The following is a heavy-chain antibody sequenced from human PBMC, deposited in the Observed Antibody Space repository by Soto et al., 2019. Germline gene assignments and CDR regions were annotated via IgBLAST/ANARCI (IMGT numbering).Heavy chain of an antibody. V-gene: IGHV3-11*01. J-gene: IGHJ4*02. CDR3: ARDLGYYDSSGYFDY. CDR1: GFTFSDYY. CDR2: IDSSGSIR. Sequence: PGGSLRLSCAASGFTFSDYYMSWIRQAPGKGLEWVSYIDSSGSIRYYTDSVKGRFTISRDNAKNSLYLQMNSLRAEDTAVYYCARDLGYYDSSGYFDYWGQGTLVTVSS. D-gene: IGHD3-22*01.